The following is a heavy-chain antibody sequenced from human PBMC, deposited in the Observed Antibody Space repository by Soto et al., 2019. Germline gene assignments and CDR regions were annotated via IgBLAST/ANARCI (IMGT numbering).Heavy chain of an antibody. Sequence: SEPLPLTNTVSDGSIISSSYYWSWNRQPPGKGLEWIGSIYYSGSTYYNPSLKSRVTISVDTSKNQFSLKLSSVTAADTAVYYCARHLGDFWSGYYDVVWFDPWGQGTLVTVSS. CDR2: IYYSGST. CDR3: ARHLGDFWSGYYDVVWFDP. D-gene: IGHD3-3*01. V-gene: IGHV4-39*01. J-gene: IGHJ5*02. CDR1: DGSIISSSYY.